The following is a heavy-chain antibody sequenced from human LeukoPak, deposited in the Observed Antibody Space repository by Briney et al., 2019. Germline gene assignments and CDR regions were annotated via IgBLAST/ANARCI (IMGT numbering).Heavy chain of an antibody. J-gene: IGHJ4*02. Sequence: PGRSLRLSCAASGFTFSSYAMHWVRQAPGKGLEWVAVISYDGSNKYYADSVKGRFTISRDNSKNTLYLQMSSLRAEDTAVYYCASGYSYGYGGSPPDYWGQGTLVTVSS. CDR3: ASGYSYGYGGSPPDY. D-gene: IGHD5-18*01. V-gene: IGHV3-30*14. CDR1: GFTFSSYA. CDR2: ISYDGSNK.